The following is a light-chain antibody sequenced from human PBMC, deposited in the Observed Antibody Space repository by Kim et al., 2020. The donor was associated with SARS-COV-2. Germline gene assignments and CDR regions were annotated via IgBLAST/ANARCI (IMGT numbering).Light chain of an antibody. V-gene: IGKV3-11*01. CDR2: DVS. CDR1: QSIGDY. J-gene: IGKJ4*01. CDR3: QQRGNWPLT. Sequence: SLSPGERATRSCRATQSIGDYLAWYQQKPGQAPRLLIYDVSDRATGIPARFSGSGSETDFTLTISGLEPEDFAIYYCQQRGNWPLTFGGGTKVEI.